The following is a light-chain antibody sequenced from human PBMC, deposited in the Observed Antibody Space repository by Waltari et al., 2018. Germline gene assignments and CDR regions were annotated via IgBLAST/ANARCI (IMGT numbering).Light chain of an antibody. CDR1: SSDVGGYNL. V-gene: IGLV2-23*01. CDR2: EDS. Sequence: HSALTQPASVSGSPGQSITISCTGTSSDVGGYNLFSWYQQHPDKAPKLMIYEDSKRPSGVSNRFSGSKSGNTASLTISGLQAEDEADYYCCSYAGSSTLVFGGGTKLTVL. CDR3: CSYAGSSTLV. J-gene: IGLJ3*02.